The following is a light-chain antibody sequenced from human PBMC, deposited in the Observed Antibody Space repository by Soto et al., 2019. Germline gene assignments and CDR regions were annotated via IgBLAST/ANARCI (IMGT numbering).Light chain of an antibody. CDR3: QQYHKWPPIT. CDR2: GAS. V-gene: IGKV3-15*01. CDR1: QSVSSSD. J-gene: IGKJ5*01. Sequence: EIVLTQSPGTLSLSPGERATLSCRASQSVSSSDLAWYQQKPGQAPRLLIYGASTRATGVTARFRGGGSGTEFTLTISSLQSEDSAVYYCQQYHKWPPITFGQGTRLEIK.